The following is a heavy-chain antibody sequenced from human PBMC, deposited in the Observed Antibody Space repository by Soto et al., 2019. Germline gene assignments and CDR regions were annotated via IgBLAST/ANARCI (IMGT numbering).Heavy chain of an antibody. CDR2: IYWNDDK. D-gene: IGHD2-2*01. CDR1: GFSLSTSGVG. J-gene: IGHJ4*02. Sequence: QITLKESGPTLVKPTQTLTLTCTFSGFSLSTSGVGVGWIRQPPGKALEWLALIYWNDDKRYSPSLKSRLTITKDTSKNQVVLTMTNMDPVDTATYDCAHSGWGCSSTSCYDGLFAYWGQGTLVTVSS. V-gene: IGHV2-5*01. CDR3: AHSGWGCSSTSCYDGLFAY.